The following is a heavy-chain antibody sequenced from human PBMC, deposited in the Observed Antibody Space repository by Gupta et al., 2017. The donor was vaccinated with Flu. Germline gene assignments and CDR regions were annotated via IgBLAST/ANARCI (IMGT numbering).Heavy chain of an antibody. CDR3: ARAWDVTVAGTFDY. J-gene: IGHJ4*02. Sequence: EVQLVESGGGLVKPGGSLRLSCAASGFTFSTYGMNWVRPAPGKGLEWVSSISSSSSYIYYADSVKGRFTISRHNAKNFVYLQMNSLRAEDTAVYYCARAWDVTVAGTFDYWGQGTLVTVSS. CDR2: ISSSSSYI. CDR1: GFTFSTYG. D-gene: IGHD6-19*01. V-gene: IGHV3-21*01.